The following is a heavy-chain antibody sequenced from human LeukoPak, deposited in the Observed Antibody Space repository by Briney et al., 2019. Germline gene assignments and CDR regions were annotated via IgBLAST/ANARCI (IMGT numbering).Heavy chain of an antibody. J-gene: IGHJ3*02. D-gene: IGHD3-3*01. CDR2: ISSSTTFI. Sequence: PGGSLRLSCAASGFTFISYGMHWVRQAPGKGLEWVSSISSSTTFIYYADSLKGRFTISRDNAKNSLYLQMNSLRAEDTAVYYCATGGHYDAHGFDIWGQGTLVTVSS. V-gene: IGHV3-21*01. CDR3: ATGGHYDAHGFDI. CDR1: GFTFISYG.